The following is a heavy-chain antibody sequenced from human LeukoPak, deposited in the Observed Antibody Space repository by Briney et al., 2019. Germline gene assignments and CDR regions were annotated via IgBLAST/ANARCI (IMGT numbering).Heavy chain of an antibody. CDR2: ISSRSSTI. CDR3: AREEGLDKTGFWSGYPSPEGG. J-gene: IGHJ4*02. D-gene: IGHD3-3*01. V-gene: IGHV3-48*04. Sequence: PGGSLRLSCSASEFTFSNFWMSWVRQAPGKGPEWVSYISSRSSTIYYADSVKGRFTISRDNAKNSLYLQMNSLRAEDTAVYYCAREEGLDKTGFWSGYPSPEGGWGQGTLVTVSS. CDR1: EFTFSNFW.